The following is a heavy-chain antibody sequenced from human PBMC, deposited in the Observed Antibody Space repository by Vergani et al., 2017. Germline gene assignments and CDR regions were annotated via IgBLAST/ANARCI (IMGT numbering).Heavy chain of an antibody. J-gene: IGHJ6*02. CDR1: GFTFSSYG. CDR3: ARVLAAAGTVDYYGMDV. CDR2: ISYDGSNK. D-gene: IGHD6-13*01. V-gene: IGHV3-30*03. Sequence: QVQLVESGGGVVQPGRSLRLSCAASGFTFSSYGMHWVRQAPGKGLEWVAVISYDGSNKYYADSVKGRFTISRDNAKNSLYLQMNSLRAEDTAVYYCARVLAAAGTVDYYGMDVWGQGTTVTVSS.